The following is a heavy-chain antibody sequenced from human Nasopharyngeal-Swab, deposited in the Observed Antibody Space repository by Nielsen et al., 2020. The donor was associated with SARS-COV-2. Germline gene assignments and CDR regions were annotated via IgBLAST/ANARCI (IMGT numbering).Heavy chain of an antibody. Sequence: SQTLSLTCAISGDSVSSNSAAWNWIRQSPSRGLEWLGRTYYRSKWYNDYAVSVKSRITINPDTSKNQFSLQLNSVTPEDTAVYYCARGVEQQPQPEYYYYYGMDVWGQGTTVTVSS. CDR1: GDSVSSNSAA. CDR3: ARGVEQQPQPEYYYYYGMDV. J-gene: IGHJ6*02. D-gene: IGHD6-13*01. CDR2: TYYRSKWYN. V-gene: IGHV6-1*01.